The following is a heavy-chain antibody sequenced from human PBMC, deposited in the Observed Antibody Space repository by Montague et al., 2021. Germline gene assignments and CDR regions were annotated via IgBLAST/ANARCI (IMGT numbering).Heavy chain of an antibody. Sequence: SETRSLTCTVTGGSISEFYWSWIRQSPEKGLEWIGYIYDSGTTNYNPSLKSRVTISADTSMNQFSLNLRSVTAADTAVYFCAKRLGIRAPFDYWGQGTLVTVPS. CDR1: GGSISEFY. D-gene: IGHD7-27*01. CDR2: IYDSGTT. CDR3: AKRLGIRAPFDY. V-gene: IGHV4-59*08. J-gene: IGHJ4*02.